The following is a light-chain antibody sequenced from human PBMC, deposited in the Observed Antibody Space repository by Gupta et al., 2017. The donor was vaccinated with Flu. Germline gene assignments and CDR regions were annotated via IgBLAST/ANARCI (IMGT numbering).Light chain of an antibody. V-gene: IGLV2-14*01. CDR2: AVR. Sequence: LTPPAYVSRSPRQSPTISRTDTNSDVSSDNHVCWYHQRPGKAPNLMIYAVRNRPSGVANRVSGSKSGNTAAITISGLQAEDEADYYCSSYTNGSASVVVFGGGTKLTVL. J-gene: IGLJ2*01. CDR1: NSDVSSDNH. CDR3: SSYTNGSASVVV.